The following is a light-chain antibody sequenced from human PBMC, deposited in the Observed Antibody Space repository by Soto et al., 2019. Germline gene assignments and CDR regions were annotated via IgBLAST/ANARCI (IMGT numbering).Light chain of an antibody. J-gene: IGKJ4*01. V-gene: IGKV1-8*01. Sequence: AIRMTQSPSSFSASTGDRVTITCRASQGISSYLAWYQQKPGKAPKLLIYAASTLQSGVPSRFSRSGSGTDFTLTISCLQSEDFATYYCQQYYSYPPTFGGGTKVDIK. CDR2: AAS. CDR3: QQYYSYPPT. CDR1: QGISSY.